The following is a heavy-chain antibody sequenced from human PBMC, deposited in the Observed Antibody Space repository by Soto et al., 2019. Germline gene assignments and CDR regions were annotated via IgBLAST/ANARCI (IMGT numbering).Heavy chain of an antibody. CDR3: ASTLHYYDSSGYLPDYYFDY. CDR1: GGSFSGHY. J-gene: IGHJ4*02. V-gene: IGHV4-30-2*01. Sequence: SETLSLTCAVYGGSFSGHYWSWIRQPPGKGLEWIGYIYHSGGTYYNPSLKSRVTISVDRSKNQFSLKLSSVTAADTAVYYCASTLHYYDSSGYLPDYYFDYWGQGTLVTVSS. CDR2: IYHSGGT. D-gene: IGHD3-22*01.